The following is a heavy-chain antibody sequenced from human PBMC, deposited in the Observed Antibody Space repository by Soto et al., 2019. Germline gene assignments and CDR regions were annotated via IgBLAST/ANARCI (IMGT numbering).Heavy chain of an antibody. Sequence: VSSVKVSCKXSGYTLTELSMHWVRQAPGKGLEWMGGFDPEDGETIYAQKFQGRVTMTEDTSTDTAYMELSSLRSEDTAVYYCAASGPQCLAFDYWGQGTRVTVSS. D-gene: IGHD6-19*01. CDR2: FDPEDGET. V-gene: IGHV1-24*01. CDR1: GYTLTELS. J-gene: IGHJ4*02. CDR3: AASGPQCLAFDY.